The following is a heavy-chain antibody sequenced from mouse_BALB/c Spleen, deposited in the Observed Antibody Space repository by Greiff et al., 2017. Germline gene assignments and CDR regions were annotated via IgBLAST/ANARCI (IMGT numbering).Heavy chain of an antibody. J-gene: IGHJ2*01. CDR1: GFTFSSFG. CDR3: ARSGGYDGYYFDY. Sequence: EVKVVESGGGLVQPGGSRKLSCAASGFTFSSFGMHWVRQAPEKGLEWVAYISSGSSTIYYADTVKGRFTISRDNPKNTLFLQMTSLRSEDTAMYYCARSGGYDGYYFDYWGQGTTLTVSS. CDR2: ISSGSSTI. D-gene: IGHD2-2*01. V-gene: IGHV5-17*02.